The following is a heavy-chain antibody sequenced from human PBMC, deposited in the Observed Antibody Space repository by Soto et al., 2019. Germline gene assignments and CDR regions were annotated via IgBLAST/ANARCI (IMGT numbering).Heavy chain of an antibody. J-gene: IGHJ4*02. CDR1: GFTFSGSA. D-gene: IGHD3-16*01. CDR3: TTQLGWGYDY. CDR2: IRSKANSYAT. V-gene: IGHV3-73*01. Sequence: PGGSLRLSCAASGFTFSGSAMHWVRQASGKGLEWVGRIRSKANSYATAYAASVKGRFTISRDDSKNTAYLQMSSLKTEDTAVYYCTTQLGWGYDYWGQGTLVTVSS.